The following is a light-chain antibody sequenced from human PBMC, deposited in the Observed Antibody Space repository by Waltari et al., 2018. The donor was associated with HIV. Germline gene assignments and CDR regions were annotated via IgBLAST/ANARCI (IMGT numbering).Light chain of an antibody. Sequence: EIVLTQSPATLSLSPGERATLSCRASHSVSSHLAWYQQKPGQAPRLLIYDASTRATGIPARFSVSWSGTDFTLTISSLEPEDFAVYYCQQRSNWPLTFGGGAKVEIK. CDR1: HSVSSH. CDR2: DAS. J-gene: IGKJ4*01. CDR3: QQRSNWPLT. V-gene: IGKV3-11*01.